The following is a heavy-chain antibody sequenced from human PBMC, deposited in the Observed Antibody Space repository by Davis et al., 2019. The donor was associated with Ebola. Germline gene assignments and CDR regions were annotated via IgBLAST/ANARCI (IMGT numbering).Heavy chain of an antibody. CDR3: ARGIVGATHYYYYGMDV. V-gene: IGHV3-64*04. J-gene: IGHJ6*02. D-gene: IGHD1-26*01. CDR2: ISSNGGST. Sequence: GESLKISCSASGFTFSSYAMHWVRQAPGKGLEYVSAISSNGGSTYYADSVKGRFTISRDNSKNTLYLQMNSLRAEDTAVYYCARGIVGATHYYYYGMDVWGQGTTVTVSS. CDR1: GFTFSSYA.